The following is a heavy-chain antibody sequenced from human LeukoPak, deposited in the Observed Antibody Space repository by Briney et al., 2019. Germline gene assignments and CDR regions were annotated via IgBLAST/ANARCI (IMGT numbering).Heavy chain of an antibody. J-gene: IGHJ4*02. D-gene: IGHD6-6*01. V-gene: IGHV3-7*01. CDR3: ARIGYSSSSFDY. Sequence: GGSLRLSCAGTGFTFSNYWMSWVRRAPGKGLEWVANINQDGSVKYYVDSLRGRFTISRDNAKNSLHLQVNSLRAKDTAVYYCARIGYSSSSFDYWGQGTLVTVSS. CDR1: GFTFSNYW. CDR2: INQDGSVK.